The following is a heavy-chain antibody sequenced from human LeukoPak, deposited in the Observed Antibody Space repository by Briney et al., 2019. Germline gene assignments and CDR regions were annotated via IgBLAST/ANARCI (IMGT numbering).Heavy chain of an antibody. D-gene: IGHD3-10*01. V-gene: IGHV1-46*01. CDR3: ATNNYYGSGSYYAKTAHGMDV. CDR1: GYTFTSYY. J-gene: IGHJ6*02. CDR2: INPSGGST. Sequence: ASVKVSFKASGYTFTSYYMHWVRQAPGQGLEWMGIINPSGGSTSYAQKFQGRVTMTRDTSTSTGYMELSSLRSEDTAVYYCATNNYYGSGSYYAKTAHGMDVWGQGTTVTVSS.